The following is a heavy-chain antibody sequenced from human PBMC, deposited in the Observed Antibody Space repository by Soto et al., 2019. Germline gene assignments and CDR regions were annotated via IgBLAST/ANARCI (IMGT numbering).Heavy chain of an antibody. J-gene: IGHJ3*02. CDR2: IYPGDSDT. V-gene: IGHV5-51*01. CDR1: GYSFTSYW. D-gene: IGHD2-15*01. CDR3: ARHLQSCSGGSCYSEYAFDI. Sequence: PGESLKISCKGSGYSFTSYWIGSVRQMPGKGLEWMGIIYPGDSDTRYSPSFQGQVTISADKSISTAYLQWSSLRASDTAMYYCARHLQSCSGGSCYSEYAFDIWGQGTMVTVSS.